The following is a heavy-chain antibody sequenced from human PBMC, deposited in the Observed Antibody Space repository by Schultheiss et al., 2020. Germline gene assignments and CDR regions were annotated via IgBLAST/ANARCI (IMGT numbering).Heavy chain of an antibody. CDR1: GFTFSSYA. D-gene: IGHD2-21*02. Sequence: GGSLRLSCAASGFTFSSYAMSWVRQAPGKGLEWVSAISGSGGSTYYADSVKGRFTISRDNSKNTLYLQMNSLRAEDTAVYYCSRDLKRGDGGVIWGMDVWGQGTTVTVSS. J-gene: IGHJ6*02. CDR2: ISGSGGST. V-gene: IGHV3-23*01. CDR3: SRDLKRGDGGVIWGMDV.